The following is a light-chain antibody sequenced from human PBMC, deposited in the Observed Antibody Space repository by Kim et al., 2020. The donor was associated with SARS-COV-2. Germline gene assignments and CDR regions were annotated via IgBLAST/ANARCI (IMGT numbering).Light chain of an antibody. V-gene: IGLV3-19*01. CDR3: SSRDTTGDHVV. Sequence: SSELTQDPAVSVALGQTVRLTCQGDSLRSYYATWYQQRPGQAPTLVLYGKYDRPSGIPDRFSGSASGNTASLTITGAQAEDEGEYYCSSRDTTGDHVVFGGGTQLTVL. J-gene: IGLJ3*02. CDR2: GKY. CDR1: SLRSYY.